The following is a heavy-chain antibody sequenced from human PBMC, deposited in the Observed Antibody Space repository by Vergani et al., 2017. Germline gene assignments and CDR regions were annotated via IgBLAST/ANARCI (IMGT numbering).Heavy chain of an antibody. CDR1: GFTFSNYS. D-gene: IGHD4-17*01. CDR2: ISSSSSYI. CDR3: ARDYYGDYYFDY. V-gene: IGHV3-21*01. Sequence: EVQLVESGGGLVKPGGSLRLSCAASGFTFSNYSMNWVRQAPGKGLEWVSSISSSSSYIYYADSVKGRFTISRDNAKNSLYLQMNSLRAEDTAVYYCARDYYGDYYFDYWGQGTLVTVSS. J-gene: IGHJ4*02.